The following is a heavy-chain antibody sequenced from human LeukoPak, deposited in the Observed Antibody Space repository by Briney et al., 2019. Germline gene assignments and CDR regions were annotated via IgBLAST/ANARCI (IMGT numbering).Heavy chain of an antibody. V-gene: IGHV4-61*02. CDR2: IYTSGST. CDR3: ARGRGRDGDNLTS. CDR1: GGSISSGSYY. Sequence: SETLSLTCTVSGGSISSGSYYWSWIRQPAGEGLEWIGRIYTSGSTNYNPSLKSRVTISVDTSKNQFSLKLTSVTAADTAVYYCARGRGRDGDNLTSWGQGTLVTVSS. D-gene: IGHD5-24*01. J-gene: IGHJ4*02.